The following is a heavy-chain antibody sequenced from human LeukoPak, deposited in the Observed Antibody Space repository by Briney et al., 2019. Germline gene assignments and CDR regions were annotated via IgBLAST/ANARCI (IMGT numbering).Heavy chain of an antibody. D-gene: IGHD1-26*01. J-gene: IGHJ4*02. Sequence: PSETLSLTCTVSGGSISSGGYYWSWIRQPPGKGLEWIGYIYHSGSTYYNPSLKSRVTISVDRSKNQFSLKLSSVTAADTAVYYCARVSGSYWRGVFDYWGQGTLVTVSS. CDR1: GGSISSGGYY. V-gene: IGHV4-30-2*01. CDR2: IYHSGST. CDR3: ARVSGSYWRGVFDY.